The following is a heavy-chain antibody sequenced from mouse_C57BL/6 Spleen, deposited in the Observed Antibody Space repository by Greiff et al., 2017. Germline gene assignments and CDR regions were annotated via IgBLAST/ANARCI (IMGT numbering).Heavy chain of an antibody. J-gene: IGHJ3*01. CDR1: GYTFTSYW. V-gene: IGHV1-5*01. CDR3: TEDYYGSSYGFAY. Sequence: VQLKQSGTVLARPGASVKMSCKTSGYTFTSYWMHWVKQRPGQGLEWIGAIYPGNSDTSYNQKFKGKAKLTAVTSASTAYMELSSLTNEDSAVYYCTEDYYGSSYGFAYWGQGTLVTVSA. CDR2: IYPGNSDT. D-gene: IGHD1-1*01.